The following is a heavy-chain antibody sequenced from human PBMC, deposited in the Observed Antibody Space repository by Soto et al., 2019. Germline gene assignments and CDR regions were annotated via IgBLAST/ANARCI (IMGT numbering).Heavy chain of an antibody. CDR1: GGTFSSYA. J-gene: IGHJ6*02. CDR2: IIPIFGTA. CDR3: ATSRADTAMGSYYYYYGMDV. V-gene: IGHV1-69*12. Sequence: QVQLVQSGAEVKKPGSSVKVSCKASGGTFSSYAISWVRQAPGQGLEWMGGIIPIFGTANYAQKFQGRVTSAADESXXTXYXXLSSLRSEDTAVYYCATSRADTAMGSYYYYYGMDVWGQGTTVTVSS. D-gene: IGHD5-18*01.